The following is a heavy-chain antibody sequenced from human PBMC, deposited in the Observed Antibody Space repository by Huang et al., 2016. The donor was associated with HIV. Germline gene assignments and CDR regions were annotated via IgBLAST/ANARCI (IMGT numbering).Heavy chain of an antibody. CDR3: TGAHAPKRDPYWYDTGGYYDYFDY. Sequence: VQLVESGGGLVQPGGYRTLSCAASGFLFRSHWMSWGRHTPGTGLQWVANRMPGATETNSLDTVNRRFTMSWDNAKTSRYLPLGSLSTDDTAVYYCTGAHAPKRDPYWYDTGGYYDYFDYWGQGAPVTVSS. D-gene: IGHD3-22*01. CDR1: GFLFRSHW. V-gene: IGHV3-7*01. J-gene: IGHJ4*02. CDR2: RMPGATET.